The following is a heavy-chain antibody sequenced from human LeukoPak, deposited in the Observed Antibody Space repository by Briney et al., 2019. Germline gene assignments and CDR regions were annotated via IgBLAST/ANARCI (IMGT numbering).Heavy chain of an antibody. CDR1: GFTFDDYA. CDR3: AKDITGSGSYPDY. CDR2: ISWNSGSI. Sequence: GGSLRLSCAASGFTFDDYAMHWVRQAPGKGLEWVSGISWNSGSIGYADSVKGRFTISRDNAKNSLYLQMNSLRAEDTALYYCAKDITGSGSYPDYWGQGTLVTVSS. V-gene: IGHV3-9*01. J-gene: IGHJ4*02. D-gene: IGHD3-10*01.